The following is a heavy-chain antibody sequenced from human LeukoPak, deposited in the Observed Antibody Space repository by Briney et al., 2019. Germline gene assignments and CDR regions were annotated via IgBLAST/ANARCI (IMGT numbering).Heavy chain of an antibody. CDR3: AREPTVVVVAATRWFDP. D-gene: IGHD2-15*01. Sequence: ASVKVSCKASGGSFSNSAISWVRQAPGQGLEWMGGIIPMLGTINYAQKFQGRLTISADESTSTAYMELSSLRSEDTAVYYCAREPTVVVVAATRWFDPWGQGTLATVSS. CDR1: GGSFSNSA. CDR2: IIPMLGTI. J-gene: IGHJ5*02. V-gene: IGHV1-69*13.